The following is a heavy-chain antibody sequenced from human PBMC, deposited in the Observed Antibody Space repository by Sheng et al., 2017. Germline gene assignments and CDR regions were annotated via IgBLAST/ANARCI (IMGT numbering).Heavy chain of an antibody. CDR3: ARDPRYNWHDGLDY. CDR2: IGSITSYI. J-gene: IGHJ4*02. Sequence: EVRLVESGGGLVKPGGSLRLSCVASGFTFSSYDMNWVRQAPGKGLEWVSSIGSITSYIFYADSVQGRFTISRDNAKNSLHLQMNSLRADDTAVYYCARDPRYNWHDGLDYWGQGTLVTGLL. V-gene: IGHV3-21*01. CDR1: GFTFSSYD. D-gene: IGHD1-1*01.